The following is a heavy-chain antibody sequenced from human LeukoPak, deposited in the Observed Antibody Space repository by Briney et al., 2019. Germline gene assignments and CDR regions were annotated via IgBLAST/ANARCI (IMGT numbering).Heavy chain of an antibody. CDR2: IYHSGST. CDR3: AGTYYYDSSGYSRFDY. Sequence: SGTLSLTCAVSGGSISSSNWWSWVRQPPGKGLEWIGEIYHSGSTNYNPSLKSRVTISVDTSKNQFSLKLSSVTAADTAVYYCAGTYYYDSSGYSRFDYWGQGTLVTVSS. J-gene: IGHJ4*02. CDR1: GGSISSSNW. D-gene: IGHD3-22*01. V-gene: IGHV4-4*02.